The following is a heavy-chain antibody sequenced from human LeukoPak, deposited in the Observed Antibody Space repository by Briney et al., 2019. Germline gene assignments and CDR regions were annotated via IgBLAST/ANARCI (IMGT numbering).Heavy chain of an antibody. CDR1: GYTFVEYH. J-gene: IGHJ5*02. Sequence: ASVKVSCKASGYTFVEYHLHWVRQAPGQGLEWMGWINPKNGDTNFAQKFRGRVTVTRDTSITTAYMELTSLTFDDTAVYYCARYRVGLVAPGVMDSWGQGSPVIVSS. V-gene: IGHV1-2*02. CDR2: INPKNGDT. D-gene: IGHD5-12*01. CDR3: ARYRVGLVAPGVMDS.